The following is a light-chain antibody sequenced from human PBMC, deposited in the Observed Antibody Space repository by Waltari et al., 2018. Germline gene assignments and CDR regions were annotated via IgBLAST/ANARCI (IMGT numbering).Light chain of an antibody. J-gene: IGKJ4*01. Sequence: TCRTSQSIRTHLNWYQQKPGTAPKLLISAASTLEGGVPSRFSGSGSGTLFTLTITSLQPEDFATYYCQQSLTTPATFGGGTRLEIK. CDR2: AAS. V-gene: IGKV1-39*01. CDR1: QSIRTH. CDR3: QQSLTTPAT.